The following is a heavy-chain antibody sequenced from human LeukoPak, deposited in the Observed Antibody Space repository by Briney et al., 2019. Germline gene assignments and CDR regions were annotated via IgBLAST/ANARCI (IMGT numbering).Heavy chain of an antibody. CDR2: IYYSGST. CDR1: GGSINSYY. CDR3: ARYLTRAYSFDP. V-gene: IGHV4-59*01. J-gene: IGHJ5*02. Sequence: SETLSLTCTVSGGSINSYYWGWIRQPPGKGLEWIGYIYYSGSTNYNPSLESRVTISVDTSKNQFSLKLSSVTAADTALYYCARYLTRAYSFDPWGQGTLVTVSS.